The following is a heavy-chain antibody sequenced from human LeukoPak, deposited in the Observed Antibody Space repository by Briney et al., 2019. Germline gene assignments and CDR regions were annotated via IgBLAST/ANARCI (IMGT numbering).Heavy chain of an antibody. V-gene: IGHV3-23*01. Sequence: GGSLRLSCAASGFTFSSYAMNWVRQAPGKGLEWVSVISGSGGSTYYADSVKGRFTISRDNSKNTLYLQMNSLRAEDTAVYCCAKNSGAMVTSIDYWGQGTLVTVSS. CDR2: ISGSGGST. D-gene: IGHD5-18*01. CDR3: AKNSGAMVTSIDY. J-gene: IGHJ4*02. CDR1: GFTFSSYA.